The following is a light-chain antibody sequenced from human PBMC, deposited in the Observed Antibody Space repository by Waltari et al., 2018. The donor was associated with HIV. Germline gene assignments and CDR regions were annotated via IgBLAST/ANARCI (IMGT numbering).Light chain of an antibody. V-gene: IGLV2-14*03. CDR3: SSYTSINTGV. Sequence: QSALTQPASVSGSPGQSITISCTGTSSDVGGYNYVSWYQQHPGKAPKFMIYDVSNRPSGLSIRFSASKSGNTASLTISGLQAEDEAIYYCSSYTSINTGVFGGGTQLTVL. CDR2: DVS. CDR1: SSDVGGYNY. J-gene: IGLJ3*02.